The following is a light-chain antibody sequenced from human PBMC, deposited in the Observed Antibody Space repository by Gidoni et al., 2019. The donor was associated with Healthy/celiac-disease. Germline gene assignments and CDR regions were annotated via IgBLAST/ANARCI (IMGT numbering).Light chain of an antibody. CDR3: QQRRNWPPMYT. V-gene: IGKV3-11*01. Sequence: ELVLTQSPATLSLSPGERATLSCRASQSVSSYSAWYQQKPGQPPRLLIYDASNRATGIPARFSGSGSGTDFTLTISSLEPEDFAVYYCQQRRNWPPMYTFGQGTKLEIK. CDR2: DAS. J-gene: IGKJ2*01. CDR1: QSVSSY.